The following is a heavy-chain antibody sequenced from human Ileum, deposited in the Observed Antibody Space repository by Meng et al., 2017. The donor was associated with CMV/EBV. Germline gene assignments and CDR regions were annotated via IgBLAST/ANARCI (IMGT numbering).Heavy chain of an antibody. CDR1: GFIFSDSE. Sequence: GESLKISCVASGFIFSDSEMIWVRQVPGKGLEWVAYMTGVTNIIYYEDSVKGRFITSKDNAKSSLSLKMNDLRAEDTSVYYCVRVHVAAFYSWGQGALVTVSS. J-gene: IGHJ5*02. CDR3: VRVHVAAFYS. V-gene: IGHV3-48*03. D-gene: IGHD6-19*01. CDR2: MTGVTNII.